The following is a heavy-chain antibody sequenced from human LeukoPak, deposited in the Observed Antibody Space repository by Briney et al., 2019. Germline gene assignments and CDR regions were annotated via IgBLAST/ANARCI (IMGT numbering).Heavy chain of an antibody. J-gene: IGHJ3*01. CDR2: INHSGST. V-gene: IGHV4-34*01. D-gene: IGHD6-13*01. Sequence: SETLSLTCAAYGGSFSGYYWSWIRQPPGKGLEWIGEINHSGSTNYNPSLKSRVTISVDTSKNQFSLKLSSVTAADTAVYYCARGPARIAAAAYWGQGTMVTVSS. CDR3: ARGPARIAAAAY. CDR1: GGSFSGYY.